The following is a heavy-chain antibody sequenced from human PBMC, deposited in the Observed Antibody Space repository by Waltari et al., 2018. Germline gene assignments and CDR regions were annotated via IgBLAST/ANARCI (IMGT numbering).Heavy chain of an antibody. CDR1: GYTIRIGYA. J-gene: IGHJ4*02. D-gene: IGHD1-1*01. CDR2: LYGATGNT. V-gene: IGHV4-38-2*01. CDR3: ARVWGRTGVTYNSLDV. Sequence: QVQLQESGPGLVKASETLSLTCAVSGYTIRIGYAWGWVRQHPGEGLEWIGLLYGATGNTYYNPRLKSRVTVSKDTSKDQFSLNLNSVTAADMAVYCCARVWGRTGVTYNSLDVWGRGVLVIVSS.